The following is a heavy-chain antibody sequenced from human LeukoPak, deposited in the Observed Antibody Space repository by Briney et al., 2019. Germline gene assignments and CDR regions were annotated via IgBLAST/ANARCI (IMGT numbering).Heavy chain of an antibody. CDR3: ARDAHCSGGSCWYYYGMDV. J-gene: IGHJ6*02. D-gene: IGHD2-15*01. CDR1: GFTFSSYW. V-gene: IGHV3-7*01. CDR2: IKQDGSEK. Sequence: GGSLRLSCAASGFTFSSYWMSWVRQAPGKGLEWVANIKQDGSEKYYVDSVKGRFTISRDNAKNSLYLQMNSLRAEDTAVYYCARDAHCSGGSCWYYYGMDVWGQGTTVTVSS.